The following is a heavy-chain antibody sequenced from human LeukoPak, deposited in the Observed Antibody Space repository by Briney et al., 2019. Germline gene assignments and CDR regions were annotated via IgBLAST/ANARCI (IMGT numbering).Heavy chain of an antibody. V-gene: IGHV1-2*02. D-gene: IGHD3-9*01. CDR3: ARVAVRYFDWLLSRGDYYYYMDV. CDR2: INPNSGGT. J-gene: IGHJ6*03. Sequence: ASVKVSCKASGYTFTGYYMHWVRQAPGQGLEWMGWINPNSGGTNYAQKFQGRVTMTRDTSISTAYMELSSLRSEDTAVYYCARVAVRYFDWLLSRGDYYYYMDVWGKGTTVTISS. CDR1: GYTFTGYY.